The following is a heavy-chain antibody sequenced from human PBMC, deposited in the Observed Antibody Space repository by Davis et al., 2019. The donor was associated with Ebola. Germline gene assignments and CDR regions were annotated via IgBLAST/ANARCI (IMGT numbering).Heavy chain of an antibody. D-gene: IGHD3-22*01. J-gene: IGHJ3*02. CDR3: ARLRDYYDSRSYAFDI. CDR1: GYSFTSYW. Sequence: GESLKISCKGSGYSFTSYWIGVVRQMPGKGMEWMGIIYPGDSDTRYSPSFQGQVTTSADKSISTAYLQWSSLKASDTAMYYCARLRDYYDSRSYAFDIWGQGTMVTVSS. CDR2: IYPGDSDT. V-gene: IGHV5-51*01.